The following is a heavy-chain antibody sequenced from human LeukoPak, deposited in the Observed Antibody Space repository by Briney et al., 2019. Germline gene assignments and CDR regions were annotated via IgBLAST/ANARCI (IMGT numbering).Heavy chain of an antibody. Sequence: GESLKISCKGSGYSFTSYWIGWVRQMPGKGLEWMGIIYPGDSDTRYSPSFQGQVTISADKSISTAYLQWSSLKASDTAMYYCARQHVTYYYDSSGYREVDYWGQGTLVTVSS. V-gene: IGHV5-51*01. J-gene: IGHJ4*02. D-gene: IGHD3-22*01. CDR1: GYSFTSYW. CDR3: ARQHVTYYYDSSGYREVDY. CDR2: IYPGDSDT.